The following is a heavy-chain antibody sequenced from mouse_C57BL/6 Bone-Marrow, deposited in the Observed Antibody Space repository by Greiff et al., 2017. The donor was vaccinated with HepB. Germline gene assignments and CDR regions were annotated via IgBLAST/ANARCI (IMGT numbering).Heavy chain of an antibody. CDR1: GFSLTSYG. J-gene: IGHJ4*01. Sequence: VKLMESGPGLVAPSQSLSITCTVSGFSLTSYGVDWVRQSPGKGLEWLGVIWGVGSTNYNSALKSRLSISKDNSKSQVFLKMNSLQTDDTAMYYCASGESNSYAMDYWGQGTSVTVSS. V-gene: IGHV2-6*01. D-gene: IGHD2-5*01. CDR3: ASGESNSYAMDY. CDR2: IWGVGST.